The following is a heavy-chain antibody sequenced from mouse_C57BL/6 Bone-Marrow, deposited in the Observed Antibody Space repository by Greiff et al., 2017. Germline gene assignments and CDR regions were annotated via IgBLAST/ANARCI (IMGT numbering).Heavy chain of an antibody. CDR3: ARPPYYGSSYVAWFAY. Sequence: EVKLVESGGGLVKPGGSLKLSCAASGFTFSDYGMHWVRQAPEKGLEWVAYISSGSSTIYYADTVKGRFTISRDNAKNTLFLQMTSLRSEDTAMYYCARPPYYGSSYVAWFAYWGQGTLVTVSA. CDR1: GFTFSDYG. CDR2: ISSGSSTI. J-gene: IGHJ3*01. D-gene: IGHD1-1*01. V-gene: IGHV5-17*01.